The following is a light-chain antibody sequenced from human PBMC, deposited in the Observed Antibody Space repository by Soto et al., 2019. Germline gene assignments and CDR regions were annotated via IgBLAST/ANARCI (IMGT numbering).Light chain of an antibody. Sequence: QSVLTQPPSVSFAPGQRVTISCTGSSSNIGAGYDVHWYQQLPGTAPKLLIYGNSNRPSGVPDRFSGSKSGTSASLAITGLQAEDEADYYCQSYDSSLREVFGTGTKVTVL. J-gene: IGLJ1*01. V-gene: IGLV1-40*01. CDR3: QSYDSSLREV. CDR1: SSNIGAGYD. CDR2: GNS.